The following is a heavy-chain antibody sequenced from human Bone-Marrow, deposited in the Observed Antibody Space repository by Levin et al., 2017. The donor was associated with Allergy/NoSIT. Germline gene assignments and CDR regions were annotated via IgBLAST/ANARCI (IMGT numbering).Heavy chain of an antibody. D-gene: IGHD4-11*01. CDR2: IFPDDADT. Sequence: GGSLRLSCKASGYSFSNHWIGWVRQVPGKGLEWMAMIFPDDADTRYSPSFQGQVTISADKSITTAYLQWSSLKASDIAMYYCVTTVTTLGLDYWGQGTLVTVSS. J-gene: IGHJ4*02. V-gene: IGHV5-51*01. CDR1: GYSFSNHW. CDR3: VTTVTTLGLDY.